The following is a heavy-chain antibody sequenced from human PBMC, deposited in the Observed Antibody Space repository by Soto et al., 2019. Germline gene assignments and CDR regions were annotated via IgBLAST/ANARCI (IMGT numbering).Heavy chain of an antibody. CDR2: IYYSGST. CDR1: GSSISSYY. CDR3: ARTYYYGSGSLYYFDY. J-gene: IGHJ4*02. D-gene: IGHD3-10*01. V-gene: IGHV4-59*01. Sequence: SETLSLTCTVSGSSISSYYWSWIRQPPGKGLEWIGYIYYSGSTNYNPSLKSRVTISVDTSKNQFSLKLSSVTAADTAVYYCARTYYYGSGSLYYFDYWGQGTLVTVSS.